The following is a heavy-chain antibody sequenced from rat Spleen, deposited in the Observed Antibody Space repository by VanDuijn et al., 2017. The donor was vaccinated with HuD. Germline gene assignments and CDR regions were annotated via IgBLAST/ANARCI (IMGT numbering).Heavy chain of an antibody. CDR1: GFTFSDYT. D-gene: IGHD2-1*01. Sequence: EVQLVESGGGLVQPGRSLKLSCAASGFTFSDYTMAWVRQAPKKGLEWVAAIIYDGVTTYYRDSVKGRFTISRDNAKSTLYLQMNSLRSEDTATYYCASGTYGINWFAYWGQGTLVTVSS. CDR3: ASGTYGINWFAY. CDR2: IIYDGVTT. V-gene: IGHV5-7*01. J-gene: IGHJ3*01.